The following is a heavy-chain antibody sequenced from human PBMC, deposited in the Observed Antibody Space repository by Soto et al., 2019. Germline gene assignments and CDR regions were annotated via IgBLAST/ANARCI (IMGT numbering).Heavy chain of an antibody. D-gene: IGHD5-12*01. CDR1: GFTFSSYS. Sequence: EVQLVESGGGLVKPGGSLRLSCATSGFTFSSYSMNWVRQAPGKGLEWVSSISSSSSYIYYADSVKGRFTISRDNAKNSLYLQMNSLRAEDTAVYYCARKYSGYDLAYFDYWGQGTLVTVSS. CDR2: ISSSSSYI. CDR3: ARKYSGYDLAYFDY. J-gene: IGHJ4*02. V-gene: IGHV3-21*01.